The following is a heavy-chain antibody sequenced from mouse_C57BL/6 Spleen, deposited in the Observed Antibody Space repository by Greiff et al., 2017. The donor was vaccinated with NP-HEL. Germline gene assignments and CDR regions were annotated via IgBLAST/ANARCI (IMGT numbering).Heavy chain of an antibody. J-gene: IGHJ4*01. CDR1: GYTFTSYW. CDR3: GRWGRGCYYYGMDY. CDR2: IDPNSGGT. Sequence: QVQLQQPGAELVKPGASVKLSCKASGYTFTSYWMHWVKQRPGRGLEWIGRIDPNSGGTNYNEKFKSKATLTVDKPSSTAYMQLSSLTSEDSAVYYYGRWGRGCYYYGMDYWGQGTSVTVSS. D-gene: IGHD3-3*01. V-gene: IGHV1-72*01.